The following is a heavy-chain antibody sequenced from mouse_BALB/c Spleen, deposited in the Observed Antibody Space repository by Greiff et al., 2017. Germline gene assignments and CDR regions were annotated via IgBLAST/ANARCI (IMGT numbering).Heavy chain of an antibody. V-gene: IGHV1S81*02. Sequence: QVQLQQSGADLVKPGASVKLSCTASGYTFTSYYMYWVKQRPGQGLEWIGEINPSNGGTNFNEKFKSKATLTVDKSSSTAYMQLSSLTSEDSAVYYCTRNRAYWGQGTLVTVSA. CDR2: INPSNGGT. J-gene: IGHJ3*01. CDR3: TRNRAY. CDR1: GYTFTSYY.